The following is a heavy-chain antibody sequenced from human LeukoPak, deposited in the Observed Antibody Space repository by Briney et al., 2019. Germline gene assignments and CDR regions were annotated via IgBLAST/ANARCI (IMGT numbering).Heavy chain of an antibody. CDR3: AREGSYCVGGDCYSFDF. V-gene: IGHV1-2*02. J-gene: IGHJ4*01. CDR1: GYRFISHY. CDR2: MHAGNGNT. D-gene: IGHD2-21*02. Sequence: ASVKVSCKASGYRFISHYLHWVRQAPGQGPEWLGWMHAGNGNTRYPEKFDGRVTMTRDTSTNTAYMDLSSLRSDDTAVYYCAREGSYCVGGDCYSFDFWGHGTLVTVAS.